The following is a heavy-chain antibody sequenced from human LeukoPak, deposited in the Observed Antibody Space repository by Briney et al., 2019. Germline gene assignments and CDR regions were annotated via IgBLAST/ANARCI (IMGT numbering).Heavy chain of an antibody. CDR3: GRLSSSRDNWFDP. V-gene: IGHV5-51*01. Sequence: GESLKISCKGSGYSFTNYWIGWVRQMPGKGLEVMGIIYPGDFDTRYSPSFQGQVPISADKSISTAYLQWSSLKASDTAMYYCGRLSSSRDNWFDPWGQGTLVTVSS. CDR1: GYSFTNYW. D-gene: IGHD6-13*01. CDR2: IYPGDFDT. J-gene: IGHJ5*02.